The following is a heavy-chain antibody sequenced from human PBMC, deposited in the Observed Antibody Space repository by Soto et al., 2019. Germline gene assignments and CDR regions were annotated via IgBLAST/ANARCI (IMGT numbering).Heavy chain of an antibody. CDR1: GLTFSNYW. CDR3: ARTDRECSSPGCAN. D-gene: IGHD2-2*01. CDR2: INQDGSES. V-gene: IGHV3-7*01. J-gene: IGHJ4*02. Sequence: EVQLVESGGGLVQPGGSLRLSCVVSGLTFSNYWMSWVRQATGKGLEWVANINQDGSESYYVDSVKGRFTISRDNAKNSLYLQMTSLRAEDTAVDYCARTDRECSSPGCANWGQGTLVTVSS.